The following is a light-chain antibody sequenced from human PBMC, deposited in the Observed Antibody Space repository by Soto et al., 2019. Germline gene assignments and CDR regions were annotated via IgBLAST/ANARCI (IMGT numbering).Light chain of an antibody. V-gene: IGKV3-20*01. CDR1: QSVSNNY. CDR3: QQYAGSRT. CDR2: GAS. J-gene: IGKJ1*01. Sequence: EFVLTQSPGTLSLSPGERATLSCRTSQSVSNNYLAWYQQKPGQAPRLLIYGASSRATGIPDRFSGSGSGTDFTLTISRLEPEDFAVYYCQQYAGSRTFGQGTKVDIK.